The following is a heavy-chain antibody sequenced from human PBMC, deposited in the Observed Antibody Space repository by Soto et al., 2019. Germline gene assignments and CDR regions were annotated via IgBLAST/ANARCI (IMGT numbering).Heavy chain of an antibody. D-gene: IGHD3-10*01. Sequence: GGSLRLSCAASGFTFSSYWMSWVRQAPGKGLEWVANIKQDGSEKYYVDSVKGRFTISRDNAKNSLYLQMNSLRAEDTAVYYCARDSVGLLWFGELLGYMDVWGKGTTVTVSS. J-gene: IGHJ6*03. CDR1: GFTFSSYW. V-gene: IGHV3-7*01. CDR2: IKQDGSEK. CDR3: ARDSVGLLWFGELLGYMDV.